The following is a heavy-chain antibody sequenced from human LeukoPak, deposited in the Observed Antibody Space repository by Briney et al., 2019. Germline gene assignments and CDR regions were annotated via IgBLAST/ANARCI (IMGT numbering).Heavy chain of an antibody. V-gene: IGHV3-15*01. D-gene: IGHD3-22*01. Sequence: GGSRKLSVPASGFTFVNAWLSWAGKVQGRGLEWVGGFKSKTDGGTTDYAAPVKGRFTISRDDSKNTLYLQMNSLKTEDTAVYYCTTAYYDSSGYYNDYWGQGTLVTVSS. J-gene: IGHJ4*02. CDR3: TTAYYDSSGYYNDY. CDR1: GFTFVNAW. CDR2: FKSKTDGGTT.